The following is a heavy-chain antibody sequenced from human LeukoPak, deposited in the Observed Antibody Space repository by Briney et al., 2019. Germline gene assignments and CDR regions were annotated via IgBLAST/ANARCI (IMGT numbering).Heavy chain of an antibody. CDR3: ARRYDFWSGYPPPLDY. CDR1: GFTFSTFA. D-gene: IGHD3-3*01. J-gene: IGHJ4*02. V-gene: IGHV4-34*08. CDR2: INPSRNT. Sequence: GSLRLSCAASGFTFSTFAMIWIRQPPGKGLEWIGQINPSRNTNYNPSLESRVTISVDTSKKQFSLKLSSVTAADTAVYYCARRYDFWSGYPPPLDYWGQGTLVTVSS.